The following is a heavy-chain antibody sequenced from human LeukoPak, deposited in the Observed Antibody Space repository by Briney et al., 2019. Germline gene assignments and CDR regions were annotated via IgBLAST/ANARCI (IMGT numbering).Heavy chain of an antibody. J-gene: IGHJ3*02. V-gene: IGHV3-48*01. CDR1: GFTFSSYS. CDR3: AAHYCGGDCYPHRDAFDI. CDR2: ISSSSSTI. Sequence: GGSLRLSCAASGFTFSSYSMNWVRQAPGKGLEWVSYISSSSSTIYYADSVKGRFTISRDNAKNSLYLQMNSLRAEDTAVYYCAAHYCGGDCYPHRDAFDIWGRGTMVTVSS. D-gene: IGHD2-21*02.